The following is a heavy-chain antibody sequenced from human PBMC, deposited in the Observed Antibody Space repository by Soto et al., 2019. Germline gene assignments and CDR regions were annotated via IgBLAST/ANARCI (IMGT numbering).Heavy chain of an antibody. CDR2: IKYSGTT. CDR1: GGSISRSRCH. V-gene: IGHV4-39*01. CDR3: ARGRRRLLWFGELFPFDY. D-gene: IGHD3-10*01. Sequence: SETLSLTCTVSGGSISRSRCHWGWIRQPPGKGLEWIASIKYSGTTFYNPSLKSRVTLSVDTSKNQFSLKLSSVTAADTAVYYCARGRRRLLWFGELFPFDYWGQGTLVTVS. J-gene: IGHJ4*02.